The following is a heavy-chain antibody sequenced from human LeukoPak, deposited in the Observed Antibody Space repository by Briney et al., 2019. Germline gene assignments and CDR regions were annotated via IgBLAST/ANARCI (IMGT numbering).Heavy chain of an antibody. CDR3: ASNRHYYGSGSYYNVLDV. V-gene: IGHV3-48*01. J-gene: IGHJ6*02. CDR1: GFTFNSYS. Sequence: PGGSLRLSCAASGFTFNSYSMNWVRQAPGRGLEWLSYIGGSGGPILYADSVKGRFTISRDNSKNTLYLQMNSLRAEDTAVYYCASNRHYYGSGSYYNVLDVWGQGTTVTVSS. D-gene: IGHD3-10*01. CDR2: IGGSGGPI.